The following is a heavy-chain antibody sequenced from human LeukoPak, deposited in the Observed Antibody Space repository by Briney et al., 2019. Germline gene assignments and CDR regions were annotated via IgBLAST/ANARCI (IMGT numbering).Heavy chain of an antibody. J-gene: IGHJ4*02. CDR1: GFTFSSYE. CDR3: ARDPTYYYGSGHFDY. V-gene: IGHV3-48*03. CDR2: ISSSGSTI. Sequence: PWGSLRLSCAASGFTFSSYEMNWVRQAPGKGLEWATYISSSGSTIYYADSVKGRFTISRDNAKNSLYLQMNSLGAEDTAVYYCARDPTYYYGSGHFDYWGQGTLVTVSS. D-gene: IGHD3-10*01.